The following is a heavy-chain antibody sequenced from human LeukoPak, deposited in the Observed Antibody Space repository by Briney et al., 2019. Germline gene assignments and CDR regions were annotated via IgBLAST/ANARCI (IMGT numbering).Heavy chain of an antibody. J-gene: IGHJ6*03. CDR1: RSTFTDYY. Sequence: ASVKVSCRTSRSTFTDYYMHWVRQAPGQGLEWIGRINPNSGGTNYAQNFQGRVTMTRDTSITTAYMELSRLRSDDTAVYYCVRGLPTASYYYMDVWGKGTTVTVSS. V-gene: IGHV1-2*06. CDR3: VRGLPTASYYYMDV. CDR2: INPNSGGT. D-gene: IGHD2-2*01.